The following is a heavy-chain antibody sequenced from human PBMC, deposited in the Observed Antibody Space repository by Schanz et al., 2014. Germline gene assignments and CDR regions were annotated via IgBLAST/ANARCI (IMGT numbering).Heavy chain of an antibody. D-gene: IGHD6-25*01. CDR1: GYTLSAYS. CDR2: MQPDSGKT. J-gene: IGHJ5*02. Sequence: QVQLVQSGTQVKKPGASVKVSCKASGYTLSAYSLHWVRQAPGQGLEWMGWMQPDSGKTHYAEKFQGRNAMARDVSISTASMELSSLASEDTAVYYCARGQRRTIGRPFGPWGQGTLXTVSS. V-gene: IGHV1-8*02. CDR3: ARGQRRTIGRPFGP.